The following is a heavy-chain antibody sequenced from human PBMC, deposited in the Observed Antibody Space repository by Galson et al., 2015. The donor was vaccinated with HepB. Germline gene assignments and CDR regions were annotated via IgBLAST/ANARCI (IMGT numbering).Heavy chain of an antibody. CDR2: TKSKTDGGTT. Sequence: SLRLSCAASGFTFSNAWMSWVRQAPGKGLEWVGRTKSKTDGGTTDYAAPVKGRFTISRDDSKTTLYLQMNSLKTEDTAVYYCTTDPSIAVAGGGVLPFDYWGQGTLVTVSS. CDR3: TTDPSIAVAGGGVLPFDY. J-gene: IGHJ4*02. V-gene: IGHV3-15*01. D-gene: IGHD6-19*01. CDR1: GFTFSNAW.